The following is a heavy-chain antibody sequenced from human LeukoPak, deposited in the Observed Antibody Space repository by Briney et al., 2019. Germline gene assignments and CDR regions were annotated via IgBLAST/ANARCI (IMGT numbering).Heavy chain of an antibody. CDR1: GYSFTSYW. J-gene: IGHJ4*02. V-gene: IGHV5-51*01. CDR3: ARPVLNSGSYYFDY. CDR2: IYPGDSDT. Sequence: GESLKISCKGSGYSFTSYWIGWVRQKPGKGLEWMGIIYPGDSDTRYSPSFQGQVTISADKSISTAYLQWSSLKASDTAMYYCARPVLNSGSYYFDYSGQGTLVTVSS. D-gene: IGHD1-26*01.